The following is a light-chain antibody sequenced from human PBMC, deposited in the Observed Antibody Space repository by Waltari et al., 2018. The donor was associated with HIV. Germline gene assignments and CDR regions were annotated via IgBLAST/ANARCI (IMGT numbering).Light chain of an antibody. V-gene: IGKV1-5*03. Sequence: QMTQSPCTLSAYVGETVTITYRASQSISTWLAWYHQKPGKAPKLLIYRASSLQSGVPSSFSGSGSETEFTLSINSLQPDDFATYYCQQYHTYSHPFGPGTSVDI. CDR2: RAS. CDR3: QQYHTYSHP. CDR1: QSISTW. J-gene: IGKJ1*01.